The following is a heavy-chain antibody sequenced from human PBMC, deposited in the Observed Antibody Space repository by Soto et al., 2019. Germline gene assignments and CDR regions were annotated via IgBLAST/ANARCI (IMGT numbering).Heavy chain of an antibody. Sequence: GESLKISCKGSGYSFAGYWITWVRQKPGKGLEWMGRIDPSDSQTYYSPSFRGHVTISATKSITTVFLQWSSLRASDTAMYYCARQIYDADTGPNFQYYFDSWGQGTPVTVSS. D-gene: IGHD5-18*01. V-gene: IGHV5-10-1*01. J-gene: IGHJ4*02. CDR3: ARQIYDADTGPNFQYYFDS. CDR2: IDPSDSQT. CDR1: GYSFAGYW.